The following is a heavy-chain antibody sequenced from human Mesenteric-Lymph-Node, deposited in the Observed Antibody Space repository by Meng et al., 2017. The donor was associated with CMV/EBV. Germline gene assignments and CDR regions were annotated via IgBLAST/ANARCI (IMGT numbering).Heavy chain of an antibody. Sequence: SETLSLTCTVSGGSISNSNYYWGWIRQPPGKGLEWIASIYYSGSSYYNPSLKSRVTISVDTSKNQFSLKLSSVTAADTAVYYCASSYDSSGYYDMSRYYFDYWGQGTLVTLL. D-gene: IGHD3-22*01. V-gene: IGHV4-39*07. CDR2: IYYSGSS. J-gene: IGHJ4*02. CDR1: GGSISNSNYY. CDR3: ASSYDSSGYYDMSRYYFDY.